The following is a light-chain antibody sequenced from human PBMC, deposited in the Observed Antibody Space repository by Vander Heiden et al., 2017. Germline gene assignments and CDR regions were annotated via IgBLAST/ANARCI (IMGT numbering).Light chain of an antibody. CDR1: QSVSSN. Sequence: EIVMTQSPATLSVSPGERATLSCRASQSVSSNLAWYQQKPGQAPRLLIYGASTRSTGIPARFSGSGSGTEFTLTISSLQSEDFAVYYCHQDNNWPYTFGPGTKMEIK. V-gene: IGKV3-15*01. CDR3: HQDNNWPYT. J-gene: IGKJ2*01. CDR2: GAS.